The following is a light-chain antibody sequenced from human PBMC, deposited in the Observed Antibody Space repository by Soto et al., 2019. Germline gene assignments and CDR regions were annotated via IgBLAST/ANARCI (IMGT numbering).Light chain of an antibody. CDR1: QNVNSN. Sequence: EIVMTQSPATVSVSPGERATLSCRASQNVNSNLAWYQQKPGQPPRLLIYGAYTRATGVPARFSGSGSGTEYTLPINSLQSEDFSAYYCQQYNSWPPLTFGGGTKVDIK. CDR2: GAY. V-gene: IGKV3-15*01. CDR3: QQYNSWPPLT. J-gene: IGKJ4*01.